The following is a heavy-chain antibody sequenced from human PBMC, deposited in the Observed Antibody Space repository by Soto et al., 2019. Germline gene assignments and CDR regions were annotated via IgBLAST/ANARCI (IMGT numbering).Heavy chain of an antibody. CDR1: GFSLSTTGVG. Sequence: GSGPTLVNPTQTLTLTCTFSGFSLSTTGVGVGWIRQPPGKALECLALIYWDDDKRYSPSLKSRLTITRDTSKNQVVLTMTNMDPVDTATYYCAHIPNYYQYNWFDPWGQGTLVTVSS. J-gene: IGHJ5*02. CDR2: IYWDDDK. V-gene: IGHV2-5*02. D-gene: IGHD3-10*01. CDR3: AHIPNYYQYNWFDP.